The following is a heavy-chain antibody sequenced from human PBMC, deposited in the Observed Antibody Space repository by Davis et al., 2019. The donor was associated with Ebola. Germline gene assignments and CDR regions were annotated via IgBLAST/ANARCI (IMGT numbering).Heavy chain of an antibody. J-gene: IGHJ4*02. Sequence: ASVKVSCQASGYTFTGYYFHWVRQPPGQGLEWMGWINPNSGGRNYAQKFQGRVTMTRDTSISTAYMELSKLRFDETAVYYCARIGVHGDYLGYWGQGTLVTVSS. D-gene: IGHD4-17*01. CDR2: INPNSGGR. CDR3: ARIGVHGDYLGY. CDR1: GYTFTGYY. V-gene: IGHV1-2*02.